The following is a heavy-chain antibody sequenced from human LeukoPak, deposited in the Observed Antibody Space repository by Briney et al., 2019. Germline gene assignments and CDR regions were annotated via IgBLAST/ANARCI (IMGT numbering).Heavy chain of an antibody. V-gene: IGHV4-38-2*02. CDR3: ARDGYSAHDGL. CDR2: IYHNRNT. Sequence: SETLSLTCAVSGYSISSGYYWGWIRQPPRKGLEWIGSIYHNRNTYYNPSLKSRVTISVDTSKNEFSLKLSSVTAADTAVYYCARDGYSAHDGLWGQGTLVTVSS. J-gene: IGHJ4*02. CDR1: GYSISSGYY. D-gene: IGHD5-12*01.